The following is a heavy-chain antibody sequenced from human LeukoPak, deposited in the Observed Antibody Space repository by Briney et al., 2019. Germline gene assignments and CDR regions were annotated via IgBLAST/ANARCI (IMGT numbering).Heavy chain of an antibody. CDR1: GGSINSYY. V-gene: IGHV4-4*07. CDR3: ARGGKATVVTM. J-gene: IGHJ4*02. D-gene: IGHD4-23*01. CDR2: IYSSGST. Sequence: SETLSLTCTVAGGSINSYYWSWIRQPAGKGLEWIGRIYSSGSTNYNPSLKSRVSMSVDTSKNQFSLKLTSVTAADTAVYYCARGGKATVVTMWGQGILVTVSS.